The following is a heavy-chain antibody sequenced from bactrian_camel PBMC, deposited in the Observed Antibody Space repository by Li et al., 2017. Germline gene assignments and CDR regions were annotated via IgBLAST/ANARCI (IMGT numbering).Heavy chain of an antibody. CDR1: GFTVDDAD. CDR3: AFRHGYYCYSESWTRGYDY. CDR2: IYRDGST. J-gene: IGHJ4*01. V-gene: IGHV3S66*01. Sequence: VQLVESGGGSVQAGGSLRLSCAASGFTVDDADMAWYRQVPGRECELVSDIYRDGSTYYAESVQGRFTISLDSAKNTLFLQMNSLKPEDTAMYYCAFRHGYYCYSESWTRGYDYWGQGTQVTVS. D-gene: IGHD3*01.